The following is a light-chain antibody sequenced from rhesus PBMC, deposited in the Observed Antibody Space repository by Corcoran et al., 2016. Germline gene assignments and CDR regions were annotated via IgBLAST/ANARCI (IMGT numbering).Light chain of an antibody. Sequence: ETVMTQSPATPSLTPGERATSSCRASQSVGSDLAWYQQIPGQAPRSLIYGATSRATGIPDRLSGSGSGTDFTLAISSLDPEDFGIYYYQQGSTLWTFGQETKVEMK. V-gene: IGKV3-24*04. CDR1: QSVGSD. CDR3: QQGSTLWT. CDR2: GAT. J-gene: IGKJ1*01.